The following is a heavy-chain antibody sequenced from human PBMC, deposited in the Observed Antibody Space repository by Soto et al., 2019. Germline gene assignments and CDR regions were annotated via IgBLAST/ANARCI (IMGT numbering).Heavy chain of an antibody. CDR1: GGSISSSSYY. CDR2: IYYSGST. D-gene: IGHD3-16*01. J-gene: IGHJ5*02. Sequence: SETLSLTCTVSGGSISSSSYYWGWIRQPPGKGLEWIGSIYYSGSTYYNPSLKSRVTISVDTSKNQFSLKLSSVTAADMAVYYCARHFPEGGWFDPWGQGTLVTVSS. CDR3: ARHFPEGGWFDP. V-gene: IGHV4-39*01.